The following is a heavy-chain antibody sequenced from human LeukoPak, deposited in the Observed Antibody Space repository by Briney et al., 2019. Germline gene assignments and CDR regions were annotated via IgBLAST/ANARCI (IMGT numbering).Heavy chain of an antibody. CDR2: IWYDGSNK. CDR3: ARECHEATLFDS. V-gene: IGHV3-33*08. CDR1: GFTFSSYA. D-gene: IGHD5-12*01. Sequence: SGGSLRLSCAASGFTFSSYAMSWVRQAPGKGLEWVAVIWYDGSNKYYGDSVKGRFTISRDNSKNTLYLQMNSLRAEDTAVYYCARECHEATLFDSWGQGTLVTVSS. J-gene: IGHJ4*02.